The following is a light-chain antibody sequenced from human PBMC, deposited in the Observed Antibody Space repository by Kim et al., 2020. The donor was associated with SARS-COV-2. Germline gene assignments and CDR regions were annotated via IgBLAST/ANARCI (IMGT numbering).Light chain of an antibody. CDR3: QQYGSSPYT. J-gene: IGKJ2*01. V-gene: IGKV3-20*01. CDR1: QSGSSSY. Sequence: LSPGERTALSCSASQSGSSSYLAWYQQKPGQAPRLLIYGASSRATGIPDRFSGSGSGTDFTLTISRLEPEDFAVYYCQQYGSSPYTFGQGTKLEI. CDR2: GAS.